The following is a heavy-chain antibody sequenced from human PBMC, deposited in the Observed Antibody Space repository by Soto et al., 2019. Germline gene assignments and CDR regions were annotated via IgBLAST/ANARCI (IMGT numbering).Heavy chain of an antibody. CDR3: ARRTSSAWYLCDY. J-gene: IGHJ4*02. D-gene: IGHD6-19*01. CDR2: ISAYNGNT. Sequence: QVQLVQSGGEVKMPGASVKVSCKASGYTFTSYHITWVRQAPGQGLEWMGWISAYNGNTTYAQNLQDRVSMTTDSSTTTAYMELRNLRSDDTAVYYCARRTSSAWYLCDYWGLGTLVTVSS. CDR1: GYTFTSYH. V-gene: IGHV1-18*01.